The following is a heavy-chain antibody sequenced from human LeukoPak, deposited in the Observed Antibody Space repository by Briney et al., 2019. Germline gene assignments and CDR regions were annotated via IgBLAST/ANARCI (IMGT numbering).Heavy chain of an antibody. J-gene: IGHJ3*02. Sequence: PGGSLRLSCAASGFTFSSYAMSWVRQAPGKGLEWVSGISGSGGSTYYADSVKGRFTISRDNSKNTLYLQMNSLRAEDTAVYYCARYSHYYDSSGHTRDAFDIWGQGTMVTVSS. D-gene: IGHD3-22*01. CDR3: ARYSHYYDSSGHTRDAFDI. V-gene: IGHV3-23*01. CDR1: GFTFSSYA. CDR2: ISGSGGST.